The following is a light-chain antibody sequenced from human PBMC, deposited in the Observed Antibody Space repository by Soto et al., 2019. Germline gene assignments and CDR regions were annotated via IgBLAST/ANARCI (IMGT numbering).Light chain of an antibody. J-gene: IGLJ1*01. CDR2: DVS. Sequence: QSALTQPASVSGSPGQSITISCTGTSGDVGAYNYVSWYQQHPGKAPRLMIYDVSNRPSGASNRFSGSKSGNTASLTISGLQAEDEADYCCSSFTNTYSYVFGTGTKLTVL. V-gene: IGLV2-14*01. CDR3: SSFTNTYSYV. CDR1: SGDVGAYNY.